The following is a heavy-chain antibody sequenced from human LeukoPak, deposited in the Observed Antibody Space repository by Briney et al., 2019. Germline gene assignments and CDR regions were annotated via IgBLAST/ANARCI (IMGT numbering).Heavy chain of an antibody. D-gene: IGHD3-9*01. Sequence: ASVKVSCKASGYTFTSYGISWVRQAPGQGLEWMGWISAYNGNTNYAQKLQGRVTMTTDTSTSTAYMELRSLRSDDTAVYYCARALGDILTSYYPDYWGQGTLVTVSS. CDR1: GYTFTSYG. CDR3: ARALGDILTSYYPDY. J-gene: IGHJ4*02. CDR2: ISAYNGNT. V-gene: IGHV1-18*01.